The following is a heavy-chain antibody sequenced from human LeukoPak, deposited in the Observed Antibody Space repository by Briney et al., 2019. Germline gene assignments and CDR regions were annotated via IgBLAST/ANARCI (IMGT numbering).Heavy chain of an antibody. CDR1: GYTFTSYG. Sequence: ASVKVSCKASGYTFTSYGISWVRQAPGQGPEWMGWISAYSTYNGNTNYAQRFQGRVTMTTDTSTSTVYMELSSLRSEDTAVYYCARDFGVARSSDYWGQGTLVTVSS. J-gene: IGHJ4*02. CDR3: ARDFGVARSSDY. V-gene: IGHV1-18*01. CDR2: ISAYSTYNGNT. D-gene: IGHD3-10*01.